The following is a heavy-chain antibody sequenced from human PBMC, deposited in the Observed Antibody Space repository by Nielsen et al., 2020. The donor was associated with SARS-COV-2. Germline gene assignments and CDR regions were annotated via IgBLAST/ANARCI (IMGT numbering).Heavy chain of an antibody. V-gene: IGHV3-15*01. D-gene: IGHD6-19*01. CDR3: TTEVSLAVAGTGDY. J-gene: IGHJ4*02. Sequence: GGSLRLSCAASGFTFSNAWMSWVRQAPGKGLEWVGRIKSKTDGGTTDYAAPVKGRFTISRDDSKNTLYLQMNSLKTEDTAVYYCTTEVSLAVAGTGDYWGQGTLVTVSS. CDR2: IKSKTDGGTT. CDR1: GFTFSNAW.